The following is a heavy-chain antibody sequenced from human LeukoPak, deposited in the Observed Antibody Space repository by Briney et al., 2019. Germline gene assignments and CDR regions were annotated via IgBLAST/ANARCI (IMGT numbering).Heavy chain of an antibody. CDR1: GYSISSGYY. Sequence: SSETLSLTRTVSGYSISSGYYWGWVRQPPGKGLEWIVSIYQSGRTYHNPSLKSRVAISLDTSKNQFSLRLSSVTAADTAVYYCARVIIDGYFDFWGQGTLVTVSS. CDR2: IYQSGRT. CDR3: ARVIIDGYFDF. J-gene: IGHJ4*02. V-gene: IGHV4-38-2*02. D-gene: IGHD3-10*01.